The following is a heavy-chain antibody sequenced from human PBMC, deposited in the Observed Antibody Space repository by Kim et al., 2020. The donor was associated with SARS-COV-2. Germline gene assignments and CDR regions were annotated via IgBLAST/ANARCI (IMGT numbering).Heavy chain of an antibody. CDR3: ARHLWGRYLQSNDDFFEF. CDR1: GGSISTTHYY. CDR2: FYYSGST. Sequence: SETLSLTCTVSGGSISTTHYYWGWIRQPPGKGLEWIGSFYYSGSTHYNPSLKSRVTISVDTSKNQFSLKLSPVTAADTAVYFCARHLWGRYLQSNDDFFEFGGQGTLLTVSS. V-gene: IGHV4-39*01. D-gene: IGHD3-16*02. J-gene: IGHJ4*02.